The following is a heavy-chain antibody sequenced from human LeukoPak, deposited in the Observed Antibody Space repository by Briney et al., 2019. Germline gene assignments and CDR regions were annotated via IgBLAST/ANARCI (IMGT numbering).Heavy chain of an antibody. CDR2: ISSSSSTI. J-gene: IGHJ4*02. CDR1: GFTFRTYA. V-gene: IGHV3-48*02. CDR3: ARDLAPFYGSGSYYPYFDY. D-gene: IGHD3-10*01. Sequence: GGSLRLSCTASGFTFRTYAMNWVRQAPGKGLEWVSYISSSSSTIYYADSVKGRFTISRDNAKNSLYLQMNSLRDEDTAVYYCARDLAPFYGSGSYYPYFDYWGQGTLVTVSS.